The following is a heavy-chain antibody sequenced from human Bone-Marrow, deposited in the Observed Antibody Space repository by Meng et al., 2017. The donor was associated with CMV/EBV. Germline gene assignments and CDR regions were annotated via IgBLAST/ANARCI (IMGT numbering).Heavy chain of an antibody. CDR2: INPSGGST. J-gene: IGHJ4*02. CDR1: GYTFSSHF. CDR3: ARRRRITIFGVVPRGYFDY. V-gene: IGHV1-46*01. Sequence: ASVQVSCKASGYTFSSHFMHWVRQAPGQGLEWMGIINPSGGSTTYAQKFQGRVTVTRDTSTSTVYMELSSLRFDDTAVDYCARRRRITIFGVVPRGYFDYWGQGTLVTVSS. D-gene: IGHD3-3*01.